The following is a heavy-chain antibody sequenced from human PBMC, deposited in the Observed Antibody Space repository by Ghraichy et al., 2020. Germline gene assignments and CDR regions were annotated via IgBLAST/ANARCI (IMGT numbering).Heavy chain of an antibody. Sequence: SETLSLTCTVSGGSISSGGYYWSWIRQHPGKGLEWIGYIYYSGSTYYNPSLKSRVTISVDTSKNQFSLKLSSVTAADTAVYYCARDGPPLKCSSTSCYRLGGYYGMDVWGQGTTVTVSS. CDR1: GGSISSGGYY. CDR3: ARDGPPLKCSSTSCYRLGGYYGMDV. J-gene: IGHJ6*02. D-gene: IGHD2-2*02. CDR2: IYYSGST. V-gene: IGHV4-31*03.